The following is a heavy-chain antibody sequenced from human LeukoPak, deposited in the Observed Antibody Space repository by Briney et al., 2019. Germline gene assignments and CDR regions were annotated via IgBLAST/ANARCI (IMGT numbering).Heavy chain of an antibody. D-gene: IGHD6-25*01. J-gene: IGHJ5*02. CDR2: IYYTESP. CDR3: ARDRRGSGWTHRFDP. V-gene: IGHV4-31*03. CDR1: GDSISSGGYY. Sequence: SETLSLTCTVSGDSISSGGYYWSWIRQHPGKGLEWIGYIYYTESPYYNPSLKSRVTISVDTSKNQFSLNLYSVTAADTAVYYCARDRRGSGWTHRFDPWGQGTLVTVSS.